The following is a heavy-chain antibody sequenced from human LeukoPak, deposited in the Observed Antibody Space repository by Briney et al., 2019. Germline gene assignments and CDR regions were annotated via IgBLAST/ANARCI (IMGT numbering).Heavy chain of an antibody. Sequence: PGGSLRLSCAASGFTFSSYAMSWVRQAPGKGLEWVSAISGSGGSTYYADSVKGRFTISRDNSKNTLYLQMSSLRAEDTAVYYCAKTVVATFRLDYWGQGTLVTVSS. D-gene: IGHD5-12*01. V-gene: IGHV3-23*01. CDR3: AKTVVATFRLDY. CDR2: ISGSGGST. J-gene: IGHJ4*02. CDR1: GFTFSSYA.